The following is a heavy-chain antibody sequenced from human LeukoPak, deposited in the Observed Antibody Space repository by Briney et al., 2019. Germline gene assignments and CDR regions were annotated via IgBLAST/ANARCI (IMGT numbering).Heavy chain of an antibody. CDR3: ARGFPPTYYDFWSGYHPNYFDY. V-gene: IGHV4-34*01. Sequence: SETLSLTCAVYGGSFSGYYWSWIRQPPGKGLEWIGEINHSGSTNCNPSLKSRVTISVDTSKNQFSLKLSSVTAADTAVYYCARGFPPTYYDFWSGYHPNYFDYWGQGTLVTVSS. J-gene: IGHJ4*02. CDR1: GGSFSGYY. D-gene: IGHD3-3*01. CDR2: INHSGST.